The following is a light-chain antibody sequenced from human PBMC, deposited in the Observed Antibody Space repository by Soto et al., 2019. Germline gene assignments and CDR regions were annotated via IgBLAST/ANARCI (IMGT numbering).Light chain of an antibody. CDR2: EGS. Sequence: QSALTQPASVSGSPGQSITISCTGTSSDVGSYNLVSWYQQHPGKAPKLMIYEGSKRPSGVSNRFSGSKSGNTASLTISGLQAEDEADYYCCSYAGSSTFHVVFGGVTKLTVL. CDR1: SSDVGSYNL. V-gene: IGLV2-23*03. CDR3: CSYAGSSTFHVV. J-gene: IGLJ2*01.